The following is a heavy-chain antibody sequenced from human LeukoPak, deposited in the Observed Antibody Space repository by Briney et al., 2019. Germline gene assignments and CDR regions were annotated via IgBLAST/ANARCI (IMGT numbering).Heavy chain of an antibody. J-gene: IGHJ4*02. CDR1: GFTSSSYA. V-gene: IGHV3-30-3*01. Sequence: PGGTLRLSCAASGFTSSSYAMHWVRPAPDKGLGWVAVTSFDGSQKYYADSVKGRFTISRDNPKNTLYLQMNSLRAEDTAVYYCARDGLRYNWNDFDYWGQGTLVTVSS. CDR3: ARDGLRYNWNDFDY. CDR2: TSFDGSQK. D-gene: IGHD1-1*01.